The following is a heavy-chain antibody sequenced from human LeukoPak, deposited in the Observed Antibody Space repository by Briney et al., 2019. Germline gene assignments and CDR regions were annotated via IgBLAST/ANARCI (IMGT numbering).Heavy chain of an antibody. J-gene: IGHJ3*02. V-gene: IGHV3-23*01. CDR1: GFTFSSYA. Sequence: PGGSLRLSCAASGFTFSSYAMSWVRQAPAKGLEWVSAISGSGGSTYYADSVKGRFTISRDNSKNTLYLQMNSLRAEDTAVYYCAKDLAACGGDCYDAFDIWGQGTMVTVSS. CDR2: ISGSGGST. CDR3: AKDLAACGGDCYDAFDI. D-gene: IGHD2-21*01.